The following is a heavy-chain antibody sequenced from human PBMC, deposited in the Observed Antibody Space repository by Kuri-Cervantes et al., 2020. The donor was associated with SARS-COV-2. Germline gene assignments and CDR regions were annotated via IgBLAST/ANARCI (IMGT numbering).Heavy chain of an antibody. V-gene: IGHV4-61*02. CDR3: ARDRWELHDY. CDR2: IYTSGST. Sequence: SCTVSGGSISSGSYYWSWNRQPAGKGLEWIGRIYTSGSTNYNPSLKSRVTISVDTSKNQFSLKLSSVTAADTAVYYCARDRWELHDYWGQGTLVTVSS. CDR1: GGSISSGSYY. D-gene: IGHD1-26*01. J-gene: IGHJ4*02.